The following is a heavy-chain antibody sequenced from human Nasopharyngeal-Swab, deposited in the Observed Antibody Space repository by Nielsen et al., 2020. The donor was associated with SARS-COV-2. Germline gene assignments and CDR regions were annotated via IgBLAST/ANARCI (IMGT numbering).Heavy chain of an antibody. CDR1: GGSISSYY. D-gene: IGHD6-19*01. Sequence: SETLSLTCTVSGGSISSYYWSWIRQPPGKGLEWIGYIYYSGSTYYNPSLKSRVTISVDTSKNQFSPKLSSVTAADTAVYYCARRRGSSGWYYFYYWGQGTLVTVSS. J-gene: IGHJ4*02. CDR3: ARRRGSSGWYYFYY. CDR2: IYYSGST. V-gene: IGHV4-59*08.